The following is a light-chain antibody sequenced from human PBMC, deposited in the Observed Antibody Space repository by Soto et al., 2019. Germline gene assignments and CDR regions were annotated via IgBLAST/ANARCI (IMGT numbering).Light chain of an antibody. V-gene: IGLV1-44*01. J-gene: IGLJ2*01. Sequence: QSVLTQPPSASGTPGQRVTISCSGSNSNVGRNAVSWYQQLPGTAPKLLMYTNNQRPSGVPDRISGSRSGTSASLAISGLQSEDEGDYYCAACDDSLRRLVFGGGTKVTVL. CDR1: NSNVGRNA. CDR2: TNN. CDR3: AACDDSLRRLV.